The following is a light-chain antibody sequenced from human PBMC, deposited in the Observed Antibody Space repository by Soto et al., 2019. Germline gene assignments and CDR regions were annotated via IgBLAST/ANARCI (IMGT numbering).Light chain of an antibody. CDR1: SSDVGSYNL. Sequence: QSALTQPASVSGSPGQSITISCTGTSSDVGSYNLVSWYQQHPGKAPKLMIYEVSKRPSGISNRFSGSKSGNTASLTISGLQAEDEADYYCCSHAGSGTYWVFGGGTQLTVL. V-gene: IGLV2-23*02. J-gene: IGLJ3*02. CDR2: EVS. CDR3: CSHAGSGTYWV.